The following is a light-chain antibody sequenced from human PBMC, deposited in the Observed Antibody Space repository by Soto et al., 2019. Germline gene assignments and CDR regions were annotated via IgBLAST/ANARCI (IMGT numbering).Light chain of an antibody. Sequence: QSALTQPASVSGSPGQSITISCTGTRSDVGGNNYVSWYQQHPGKAPKLMIYEVSNRPSGVSNRFSGSKSGNTASLTISGLQAEDEADYYCSSYTSSSTYVFGTGTKLTVL. V-gene: IGLV2-14*01. CDR1: RSDVGGNNY. CDR3: SSYTSSSTYV. CDR2: EVS. J-gene: IGLJ1*01.